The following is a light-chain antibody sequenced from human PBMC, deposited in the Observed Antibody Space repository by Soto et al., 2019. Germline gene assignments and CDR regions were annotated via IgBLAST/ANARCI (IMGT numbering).Light chain of an antibody. CDR3: QWHNNYSAT. V-gene: IGKV1-5*01. CDR2: DAS. J-gene: IGKJ1*01. Sequence: DMQMTQPPSTLSASVGDRVTITCPSSQSISSWLAWYQQKPGKAPKLLIDDASSLASGDPSRFSGRRSGSLFPLTISSLPADDFAYYCGQWHNNYSATFGQGSVV. CDR1: QSISSW.